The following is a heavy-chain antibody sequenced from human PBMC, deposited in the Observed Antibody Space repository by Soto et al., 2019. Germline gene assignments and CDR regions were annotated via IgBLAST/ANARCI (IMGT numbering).Heavy chain of an antibody. CDR2: ISAYNGNT. D-gene: IGHD3-22*01. Sequence: DSVKLSCKASGYTFTSYGISWVRQAPGQGLEWMGWISAYNGNTNYAQKLQGRVTMTTDTATSTAYMELRSLRSDDTAVDYCARGESNYYYDSSGYLALFDSCGQG. J-gene: IGHJ5*02. CDR3: ARGESNYYYDSSGYLALFDS. V-gene: IGHV1-18*01. CDR1: GYTFTSYG.